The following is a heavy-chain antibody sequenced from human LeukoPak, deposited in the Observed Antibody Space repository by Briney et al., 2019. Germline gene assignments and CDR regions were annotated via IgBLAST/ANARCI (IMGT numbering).Heavy chain of an antibody. J-gene: IGHJ3*02. CDR1: GFTFSTYW. Sequence: GGSLRLSCAASGFTFSTYWMHWVRQAPGKGLEWVSVIYSGGSTYYADSVKGRFTISRDNSKNTLYLQMNSLRAEDTAVYYCARDHKDAFDIWGQGTMVTVSS. CDR2: IYSGGST. V-gene: IGHV3-66*01. CDR3: ARDHKDAFDI.